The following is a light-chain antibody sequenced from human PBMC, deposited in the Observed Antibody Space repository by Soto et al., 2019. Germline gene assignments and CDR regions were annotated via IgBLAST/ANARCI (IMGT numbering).Light chain of an antibody. CDR1: QTVGNTY. J-gene: IGKJ2*01. CDR3: QQYRDSPST. V-gene: IGKV3-20*01. Sequence: EIVLTQSPGTLSLSPGERATLSCGASQTVGNTYLAWYQQKPGLAPRLLIYGVSNRAAGIPDRFSGSGSEIDFTLTISRLEPEDSAVYYCQQYRDSPSTFGPGTKLEIK. CDR2: GVS.